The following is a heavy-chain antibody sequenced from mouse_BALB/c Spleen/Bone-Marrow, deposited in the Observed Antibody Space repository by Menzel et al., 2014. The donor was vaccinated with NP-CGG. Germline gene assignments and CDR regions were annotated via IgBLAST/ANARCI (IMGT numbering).Heavy chain of an antibody. Sequence: EVKLQESGGGLVKPGGSLKLSCAASGFTFSSYAMSWVRQTPEKRLEWVASISSGGSTYYPDSVKGRSTISRDNARNILYLQMSSLRSEDTAMYYCARARFYYGKLVDYWGQGTSVTVSS. CDR3: ARARFYYGKLVDY. CDR2: ISSGGST. V-gene: IGHV5-6-5*01. J-gene: IGHJ4*01. D-gene: IGHD1-1*01. CDR1: GFTFSSYA.